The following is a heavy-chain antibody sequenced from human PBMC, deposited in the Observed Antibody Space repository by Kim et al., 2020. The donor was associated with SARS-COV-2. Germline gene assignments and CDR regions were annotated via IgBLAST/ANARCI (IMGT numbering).Heavy chain of an antibody. CDR3: ARAVYSGDYNYYGMDV. CDR2: IIPIFGTA. Sequence: SVKVSCKASGDTFSSYAISWVRQAPGQGLEWMGGIIPIFGTANYAQKFQGRVTITADASTSTAYMELSSLRSDDTAVYYCARAVYSGDYNYYGMDVWGQGTPVTVSS. J-gene: IGHJ6*02. D-gene: IGHD2-15*01. V-gene: IGHV1-69*13. CDR1: GDTFSSYA.